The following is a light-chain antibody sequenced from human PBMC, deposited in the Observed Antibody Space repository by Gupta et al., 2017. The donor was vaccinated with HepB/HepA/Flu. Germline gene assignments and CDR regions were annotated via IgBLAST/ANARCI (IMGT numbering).Light chain of an antibody. CDR3: QVWDSRSDQVV. CDR1: NIESKS. CDR2: DDS. J-gene: IGLJ2*01. V-gene: IGLV3-21*03. Sequence: SYVLTQPPSVSLAPGKTARITCGGNNIESKSVHCYQHKPGQAPVLVVYDDSDRPSGIPERFGGSNAGNTATLPIRRVEDGDEADYYCQVWDSRSDQVVFGGGTKLTVL.